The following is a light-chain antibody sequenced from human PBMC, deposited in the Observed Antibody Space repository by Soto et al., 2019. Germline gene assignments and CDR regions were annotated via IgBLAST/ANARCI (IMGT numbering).Light chain of an antibody. CDR2: DAS. V-gene: IGKV3-11*01. Sequence: EIVLTQSPATLSLSPGERATLSCRASQSVSSYLAWYQQKPGQAPRLLIYDASNRATGIPARFSRSGSGTDFTLTISSLEPEDCAVYYCQQRSNWPPRVTFGPGTKVDIK. CDR3: QQRSNWPPRVT. CDR1: QSVSSY. J-gene: IGKJ3*01.